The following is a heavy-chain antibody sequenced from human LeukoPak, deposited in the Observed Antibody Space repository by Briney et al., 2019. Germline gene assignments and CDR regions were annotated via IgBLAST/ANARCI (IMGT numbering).Heavy chain of an antibody. D-gene: IGHD6-13*01. CDR2: INSDGSST. J-gene: IGHJ4*02. V-gene: IGHV3-74*01. Sequence: PGGSLRLSCAASGFTFSSYWMHWVRQAPGKGLVWVSRINSDGSSTNYADSVKGRFTISRDNAKNTLSLQMNSLRADDTAVYYCARGDHGQQLAYSFDYWGQGTLVTVSS. CDR1: GFTFSSYW. CDR3: ARGDHGQQLAYSFDY.